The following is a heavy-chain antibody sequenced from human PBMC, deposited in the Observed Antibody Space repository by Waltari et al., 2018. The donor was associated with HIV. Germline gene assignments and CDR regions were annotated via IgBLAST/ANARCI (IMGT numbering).Heavy chain of an antibody. CDR3: VRAAIYSRGCFDY. D-gene: IGHD6-19*01. J-gene: IGHJ4*02. CDR1: GYTFTSYD. Sequence: QVQLVQSGAEAKKPGASVKVSCTASGYTFTSYDINWVRQAPGQGLEWMGWRNPNSGDTGYAQKFQGRITMTSNTSMSTVYMELSSVTSEETAVYYCVRAAIYSRGCFDYWGQGTLVTVSS. CDR2: RNPNSGDT. V-gene: IGHV1-8*01.